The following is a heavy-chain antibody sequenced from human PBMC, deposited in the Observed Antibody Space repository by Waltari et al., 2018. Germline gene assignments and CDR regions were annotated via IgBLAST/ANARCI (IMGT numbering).Heavy chain of an antibody. Sequence: QLQLQESGPGLVKPSETLSLTCTVSGGSISSSSYYWGWIRQPPGKGLEWIGSIYYSGSTYYNPSLKSRVTISVDTSKNQFSLKLSSVTAADTAVYYCAKGLSQQLVPDDAFDIWGQGTLVTVSS. CDR3: AKGLSQQLVPDDAFDI. V-gene: IGHV4-39*07. J-gene: IGHJ3*02. D-gene: IGHD6-13*01. CDR1: GGSISSSSYY. CDR2: IYYSGST.